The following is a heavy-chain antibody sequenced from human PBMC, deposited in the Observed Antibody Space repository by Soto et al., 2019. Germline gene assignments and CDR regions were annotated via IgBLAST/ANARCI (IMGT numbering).Heavy chain of an antibody. CDR2: IYYSGST. V-gene: IGHV4-39*01. Sequence: SETLSLTCTVSGGSISSSSYYWGWIRQPPGKGLEWIGSIYYSGSTYYNPSLKSRVTISVDTSKNQFSLKLSSVTAADTAVYYCARQGYCSGGSCYSCCAFDIWGQGTMVTVSS. D-gene: IGHD2-15*01. CDR3: ARQGYCSGGSCYSCCAFDI. J-gene: IGHJ3*02. CDR1: GGSISSSSYY.